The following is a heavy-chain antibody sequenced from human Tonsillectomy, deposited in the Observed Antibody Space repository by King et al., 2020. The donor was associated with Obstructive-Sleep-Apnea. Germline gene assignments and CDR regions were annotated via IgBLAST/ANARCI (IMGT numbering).Heavy chain of an antibody. Sequence: TLKESGPSLVKPTQTLTLTCTFSGFSLSTSGVGVGWIRQAPGKALEWLALIYWDDDNRYSPSLKSRLTITKDTSENQVALIMTNMDPLATATYYCAHRSSGGPSGFDYWGQGTLVTVSS. D-gene: IGHD6-19*01. CDR1: GFSLSTSGVG. CDR2: IYWDDDN. V-gene: IGHV2-5*02. J-gene: IGHJ4*02. CDR3: AHRSSGGPSGFDY.